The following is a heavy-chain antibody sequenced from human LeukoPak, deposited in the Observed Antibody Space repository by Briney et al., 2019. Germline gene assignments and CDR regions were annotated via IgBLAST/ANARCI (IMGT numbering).Heavy chain of an antibody. Sequence: SETLSLTCTVSGYSISSGYYWGWIRQPPGKGLEWIGSIYHSESTYYNPSLRSRVTISVDTSKNQFSLKLSSVTAADTAVYYCARDFRWGHYWGQGTLVTVSS. CDR1: GYSISSGYY. CDR3: ARDFRWGHY. J-gene: IGHJ4*02. D-gene: IGHD2-21*02. CDR2: IYHSEST. V-gene: IGHV4-38-2*02.